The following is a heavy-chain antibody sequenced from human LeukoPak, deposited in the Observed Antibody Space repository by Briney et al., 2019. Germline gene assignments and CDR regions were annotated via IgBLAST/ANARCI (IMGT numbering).Heavy chain of an antibody. D-gene: IGHD3-10*01. CDR2: IYYSGST. CDR1: GGSINYYY. CDR3: ARVWFRDAFDI. V-gene: IGHV4-30-4*08. J-gene: IGHJ3*02. Sequence: PSETLSLTCTVSGGSINYYYWSWIRQPPGKGLEWIGYIYYSGSTYYHPSLKSRVTISVDTSKNQFSLKLSSVTAADTAVYYCARVWFRDAFDIWGQGTMVTVSS.